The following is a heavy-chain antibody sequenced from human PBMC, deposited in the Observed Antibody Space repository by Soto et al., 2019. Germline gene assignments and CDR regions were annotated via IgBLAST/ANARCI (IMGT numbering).Heavy chain of an antibody. D-gene: IGHD2-15*01. CDR2: IKQDGSEK. CDR1: GFTFSRYW. V-gene: IGHV3-7*01. J-gene: IGHJ4*02. CDR3: ATVVVGADPLPDSFDY. Sequence: EVQLVESGGGLVQPGGSLRLSCAASGFTFSRYWMTWVRQAPGKGLEWVANIKQDGSEKYYVDSVKGRFTISRDNSKNSLYVKMNSLREEDTAVYYCATVVVGADPLPDSFDYWGQGTLVTVSS.